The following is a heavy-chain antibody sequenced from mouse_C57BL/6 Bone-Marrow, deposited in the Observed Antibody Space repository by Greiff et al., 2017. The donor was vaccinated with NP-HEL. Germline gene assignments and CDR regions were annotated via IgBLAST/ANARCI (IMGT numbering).Heavy chain of an antibody. CDR3: ARTLLIYYYFDY. Sequence: QVQLQQPGAELVRPGTSVKLSCKASGYTFTSYWMHWVKQRPGQGLEWIGVIDPSDSYTNYNQKFKGKATLTVDTSSSTAYMQLSSLTSEDSAVYYCARTLLIYYYFDYWGQGTTLTVSS. CDR1: GYTFTSYW. V-gene: IGHV1-59*01. CDR2: IDPSDSYT. J-gene: IGHJ2*01. D-gene: IGHD1-1*01.